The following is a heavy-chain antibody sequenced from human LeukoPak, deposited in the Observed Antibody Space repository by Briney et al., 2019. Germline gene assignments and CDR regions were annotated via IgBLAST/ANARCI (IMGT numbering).Heavy chain of an antibody. Sequence: GGSLRLSCAASGFIFKNYGMHWARQAPGKGLEWVAFIRYDGSNKYYADSVKGRFTISRDNSKNTLYLQMNSLRAEDTAVYYCVKDRLFVGYSYGTFDYWGQGTLVTVSS. CDR3: VKDRLFVGYSYGTFDY. D-gene: IGHD5-18*01. CDR2: IRYDGSNK. J-gene: IGHJ4*02. CDR1: GFIFKNYG. V-gene: IGHV3-30*02.